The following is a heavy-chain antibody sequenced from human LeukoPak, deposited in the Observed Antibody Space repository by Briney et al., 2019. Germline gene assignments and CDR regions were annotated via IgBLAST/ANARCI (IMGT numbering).Heavy chain of an antibody. D-gene: IGHD5-18*01. Sequence: GGSLRLSCAASGFTFSSSGINWVRQAPGKGLEWLSYISSSSSTIYYADSVKGRFTISRDNAKNSLYLQMNSLRAEDTAVYYCARIVDTAIDYWGQGTLVTVSS. J-gene: IGHJ4*02. CDR3: ARIVDTAIDY. V-gene: IGHV3-48*01. CDR1: GFTFSSSG. CDR2: ISSSSSTI.